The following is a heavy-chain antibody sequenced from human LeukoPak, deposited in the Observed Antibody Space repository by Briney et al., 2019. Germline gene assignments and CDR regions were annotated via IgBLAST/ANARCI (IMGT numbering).Heavy chain of an antibody. CDR2: IKQDGSEK. D-gene: IGHD6-19*01. J-gene: IGHJ4*02. Sequence: GGSLRLSCAASGFTFSSYWMSWVRQAPGKGLEWVANIKQDGSEKYYVDSVKGRFTISRDNAKNSLYLQMNSLRAEDTAVYYCARDSSGWSLGAFDIWGQGTLVTVSS. CDR1: GFTFSSYW. V-gene: IGHV3-7*01. CDR3: ARDSSGWSLGAFDI.